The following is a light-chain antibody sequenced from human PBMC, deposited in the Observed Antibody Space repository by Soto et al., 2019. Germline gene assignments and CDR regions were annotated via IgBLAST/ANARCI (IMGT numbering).Light chain of an antibody. CDR2: AAS. V-gene: IGKV3-20*01. J-gene: IGKJ4*01. Sequence: EIVLTQFPGTLSLSPGERATLSCRASQSVSNSFLAWYQQKPGQAPRLLIHAASTRATDIPDRFSGSGSGTELTLTISSLQSEDFAVYYCHQYYSWPLTFGGGTKVEI. CDR3: HQYYSWPLT. CDR1: QSVSNSF.